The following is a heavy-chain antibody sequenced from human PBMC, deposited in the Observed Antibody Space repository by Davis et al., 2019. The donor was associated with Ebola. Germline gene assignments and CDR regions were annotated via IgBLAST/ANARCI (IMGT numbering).Heavy chain of an antibody. CDR1: GGSISSSSYY. CDR3: ARLPRYGVRDY. Sequence: PGGSLRLSCTVSGGSISSSSYYWGWIRQPPGKGLEWIGSIYYSGSTYYNPSLKSRVTISVDTSKNQFSLKLSSVTAADTAVYYCARLPRYGVRDYWGQGTLVTVSS. V-gene: IGHV4-39*01. D-gene: IGHD4-17*01. CDR2: IYYSGST. J-gene: IGHJ4*02.